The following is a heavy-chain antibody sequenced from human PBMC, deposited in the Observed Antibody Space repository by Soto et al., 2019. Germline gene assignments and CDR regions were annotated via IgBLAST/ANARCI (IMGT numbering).Heavy chain of an antibody. CDR1: GYTFTSYY. Sequence: GASVKVSCKASGYTFTSYYMHWVRQAPGQGLEWMGIINPSGGSTSYAQKFQGRVTMTRDTSTSTVYMELSSLRSEDTAVYYCARDWIPPYYIQTSWLLDYWGQGTLVTVSS. V-gene: IGHV1-46*01. CDR3: ARDWIPPYYIQTSWLLDY. CDR2: INPSGGST. J-gene: IGHJ4*02. D-gene: IGHD3-22*01.